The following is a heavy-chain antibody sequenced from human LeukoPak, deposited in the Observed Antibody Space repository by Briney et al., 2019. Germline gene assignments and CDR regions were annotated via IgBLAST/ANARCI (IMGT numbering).Heavy chain of an antibody. V-gene: IGHV3-53*01. CDR2: IYSGGST. Sequence: PGGSLRLSCAASGFTVSSNYMSWVCQAPGKGLEWVSVIYSGGSTYYADSVKGRFTISRDNSKNTLYLQMNSLRAEDTAVYYCARVALDAFDIWGQGTMVTVSS. J-gene: IGHJ3*02. CDR3: ARVALDAFDI. CDR1: GFTVSSNY.